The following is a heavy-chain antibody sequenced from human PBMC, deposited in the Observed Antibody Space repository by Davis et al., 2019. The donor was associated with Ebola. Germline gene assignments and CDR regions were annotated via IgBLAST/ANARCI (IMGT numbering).Heavy chain of an antibody. Sequence: PSGSLTLSCAASGFTFSSYAMSWVRQAPGKGLEWVSAISGSGGSTYYADSVKGRFTISRDNSKNTLYLQMNSLRAEDTAVYYCANLDSSGPPQVDYWGQGTLVTVSS. CDR3: ANLDSSGPPQVDY. CDR1: GFTFSSYA. CDR2: ISGSGGST. V-gene: IGHV3-23*01. J-gene: IGHJ4*02. D-gene: IGHD3-22*01.